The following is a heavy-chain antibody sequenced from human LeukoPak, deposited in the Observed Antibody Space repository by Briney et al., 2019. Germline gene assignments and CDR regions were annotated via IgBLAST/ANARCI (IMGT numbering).Heavy chain of an antibody. CDR3: ARHFGEFFPSYFDY. CDR2: IDYSGST. D-gene: IGHD3-10*01. V-gene: IGHV4-39*01. J-gene: IGHJ4*02. CDR1: GGSISSSNYY. Sequence: SETLSLTCTVSGGSISSSNYYWGWIRQPPGKGLEWIGSIDYSGSTYYNPSLKSRVTISVDTSKNQFSLKLSSVTAADTAVYYCARHFGEFFPSYFDYWGQGTLVTVSS.